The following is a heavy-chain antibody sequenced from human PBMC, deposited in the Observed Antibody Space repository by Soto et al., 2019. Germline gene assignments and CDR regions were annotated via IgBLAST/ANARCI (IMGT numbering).Heavy chain of an antibody. CDR3: ASEVTQAAVAFDI. Sequence: QVQLVQSGAEVKKPGASVKVSCKASGYTFTSYYMHWVRQAPGQGLEWMGIINPSGGSTSYAQKCQGRVTMTRDTSTSTVYMELSSLRSEDTAVYYCASEVTQAAVAFDIWGQGTMVTVSS. CDR2: INPSGGST. J-gene: IGHJ3*02. V-gene: IGHV1-46*03. CDR1: GYTFTSYY. D-gene: IGHD2-15*01.